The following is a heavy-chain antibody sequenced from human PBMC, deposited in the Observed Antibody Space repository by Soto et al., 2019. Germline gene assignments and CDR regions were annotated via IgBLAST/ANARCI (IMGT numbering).Heavy chain of an antibody. CDR2: IYYSGST. V-gene: IGHV4-30-4*01. CDR1: GGSISSGDYY. J-gene: IGHJ5*02. D-gene: IGHD5-18*01. Sequence: PSETLSLTCTVSGGSISSGDYYWSWIRQPPGKGLEWIGYIYYSGSTYYNPSLKSRFTLSVDTSKNQFSLKLSFVTAADTAVYYCARLVWSYGTWFDPWGQGTLVTVS. CDR3: ARLVWSYGTWFDP.